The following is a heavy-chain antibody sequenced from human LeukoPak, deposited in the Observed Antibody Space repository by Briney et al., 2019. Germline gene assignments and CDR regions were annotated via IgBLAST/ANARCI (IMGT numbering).Heavy chain of an antibody. CDR2: IKQDGSEK. V-gene: IGHV3-7*01. D-gene: IGHD2/OR15-2a*01. CDR3: SNGIYDNSY. Sequence: GGSLRLSCTASGFTFTTYWMAWVRQTPGKGLEWVANIKQDGSEKYYAESVRGRFTISRDSAKNSLYLQMNSLRAEDTAVYYCSNGIYDNSYWGQGTLVTVSS. CDR1: GFTFTTYW. J-gene: IGHJ4*02.